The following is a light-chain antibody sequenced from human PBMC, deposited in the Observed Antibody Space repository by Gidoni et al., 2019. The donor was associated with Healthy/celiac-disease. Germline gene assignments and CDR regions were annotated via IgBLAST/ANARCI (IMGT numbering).Light chain of an antibody. V-gene: IGLV3-1*01. CDR3: QAWDSSTAHVV. CDR2: HYS. CDR1: YLGDTN. Sequence: YERTAATAGAGCTGRTDSLPFSGAYLGDTNACCYQQQPCQSPLLVIYHYSTRPSGLPERFSGSTSGHTATLTLCGTQAMDEADYYCQAWDSSTAHVVFGGGTKLTVL. J-gene: IGLJ2*01.